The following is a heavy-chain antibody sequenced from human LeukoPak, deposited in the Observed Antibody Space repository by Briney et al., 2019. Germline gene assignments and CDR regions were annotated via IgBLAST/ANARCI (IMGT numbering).Heavy chain of an antibody. V-gene: IGHV1-69*05. J-gene: IGHJ6*04. CDR3: ARDGGYCGGDCLEMDV. D-gene: IGHD2-21*02. Sequence: ASVKVSCKASGGTFSSYAISWVRQAPGQGLEWMGGIIPIFGTANYAQKFQGRVTITTDESTSTAYMELSSLRSEDTAVYYCARDGGYCGGDCLEMDVWGKWTTVTVSS. CDR2: IIPIFGTA. CDR1: GGTFSSYA.